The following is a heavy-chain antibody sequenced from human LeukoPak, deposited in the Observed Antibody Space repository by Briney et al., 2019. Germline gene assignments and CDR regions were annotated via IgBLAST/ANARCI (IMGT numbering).Heavy chain of an antibody. J-gene: IGHJ4*02. CDR3: ARGSLGTIAVAGTLDY. Sequence: GGSLRLSCAASGLTFSNYGMHWVRQAPGKGLERVTVIWYDGSNKYYADSVKGRFTISRDNSKNTLYLQMNSLRAEDTAVYCCARGSLGTIAVAGTLDYWGQGTLVTVSS. CDR2: IWYDGSNK. CDR1: GLTFSNYG. D-gene: IGHD6-19*01. V-gene: IGHV3-33*01.